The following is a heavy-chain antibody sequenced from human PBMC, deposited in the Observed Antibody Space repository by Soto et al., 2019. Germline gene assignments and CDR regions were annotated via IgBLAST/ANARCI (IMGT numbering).Heavy chain of an antibody. CDR2: ISGSGGST. CDR3: AKDQLTVTMVRGVDYFDY. V-gene: IGHV3-23*01. J-gene: IGHJ4*02. D-gene: IGHD3-10*01. Sequence: GGSLRLSCAASGFTFSSYAMSWVRQAPGKGLEWVSAISGSGGSTYYADSVKGRFTISRDNSKNTLYLQMNSLRAEDTAVYYVAKDQLTVTMVRGVDYFDYWGQGTLVTVSS. CDR1: GFTFSSYA.